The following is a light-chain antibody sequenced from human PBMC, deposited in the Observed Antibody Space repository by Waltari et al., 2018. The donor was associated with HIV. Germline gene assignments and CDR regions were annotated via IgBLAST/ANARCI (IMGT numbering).Light chain of an antibody. Sequence: QSVLTQPPSASGTPGQRVTISCSGSSSNIGANYVYWYQQLPGTAPKLLIYRNNQRPSGVPDRISCSKYGTSASLAISGLRSEDEANYYCAAWGDSLSNVVFGGGTKLTVL. J-gene: IGLJ2*01. V-gene: IGLV1-47*01. CDR3: AAWGDSLSNVV. CDR1: SSNIGANY. CDR2: RNN.